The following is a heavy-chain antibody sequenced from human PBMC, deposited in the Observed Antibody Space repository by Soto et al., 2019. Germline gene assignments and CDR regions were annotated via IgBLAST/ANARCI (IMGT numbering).Heavy chain of an antibody. Sequence: VQLVESGGGLVNPGGSLRLSCTASGFTFNDAYMTWVRQAPGKGLEWVAVMWYDGTNKYYGESVKGRFTISRDNSENTLYLQMNSLRVEDTAVYYCARDATFGTKGGSFDIWGHGTLVTVSS. CDR2: MWYDGTNK. CDR1: GFTFNDAY. D-gene: IGHD3-16*01. V-gene: IGHV3-33*08. CDR3: ARDATFGTKGGSFDI. J-gene: IGHJ3*02.